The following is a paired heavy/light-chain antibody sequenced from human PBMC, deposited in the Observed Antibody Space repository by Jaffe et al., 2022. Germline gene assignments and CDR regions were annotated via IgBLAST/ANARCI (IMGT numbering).Heavy chain of an antibody. V-gene: IGHV3-23*01. J-gene: IGHJ4*02. CDR2: ISGSGYNT. Sequence: EVQLLDSGGDLVQPGGSLRLSCVASGFTFSTYAMYWVRQAPGKGLEWVSAISGSGYNTYYADSVKGRFTISRDNSKNTLYLQMNSLRAEDTAVYYCAKDLAAVGLFDYWGRGTLVTVSS. CDR1: GFTFSTYA. D-gene: IGHD6-13*01. CDR3: AKDLAAVGLFDY.
Light chain of an antibody. Sequence: DIQMTQSPSSLSAFVGDRVTITCRASQGISSRLAWYQQKPEQAPKSLIYGASSLHSGVPSRFSGSGSGTDFTLTISSLQPEDFATYYCQQYNSYPLTFGGGTKVEIK. V-gene: IGKV1D-16*01. J-gene: IGKJ4*01. CDR2: GAS. CDR1: QGISSR. CDR3: QQYNSYPLT.